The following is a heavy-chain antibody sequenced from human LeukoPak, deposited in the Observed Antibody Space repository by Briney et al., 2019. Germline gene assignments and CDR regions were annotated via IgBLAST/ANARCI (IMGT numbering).Heavy chain of an antibody. CDR1: GYSFTNYY. J-gene: IGHJ4*02. Sequence: GASVKVSCKASGYSFTNYYMHWVRQAPGQGLEWMGTINPRDGSTTYTQKFQGRVTVTRDTSTSTVYMDLSSLRSEDTAVYYRAISTGYDVLTGYQEDHYYFDYWGQGTLVTVSS. CDR2: INPRDGST. CDR3: AISTGYDVLTGYQEDHYYFDY. D-gene: IGHD3-9*01. V-gene: IGHV1-46*01.